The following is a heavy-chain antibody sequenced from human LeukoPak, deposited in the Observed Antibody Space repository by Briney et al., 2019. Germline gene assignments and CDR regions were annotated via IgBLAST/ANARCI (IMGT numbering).Heavy chain of an antibody. J-gene: IGHJ4*02. CDR3: AKVDDSGWFNFDY. CDR2: ISSDESDK. V-gene: IGHV3-30*18. Sequence: PRMSLRLSCAASGFTFSSFGMHWVPQAPGKGLGWVAVISSDESDKYYTDSVKGRFPISRDNSKNTLYLQMNSLRGEDTAVYYCAKVDDSGWFNFDYWGQGTLVTVSS. D-gene: IGHD6-19*01. CDR1: GFTFSSFG.